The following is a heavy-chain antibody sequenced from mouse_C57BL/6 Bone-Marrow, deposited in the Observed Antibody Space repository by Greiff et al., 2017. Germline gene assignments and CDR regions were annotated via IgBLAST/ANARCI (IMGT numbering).Heavy chain of an antibody. D-gene: IGHD4-1*01. V-gene: IGHV14-4*01. J-gene: IGHJ1*03. Sequence: VQLQQSGAELVRPGASVKLSCTASGFNIKDDYMHWVKQRPEQGLEWIGWIGPENGGIAFASKFPGKATITADTSSNTAYLQLSSLTSEDTAVYYCTTLTGWYFDVWGTGTTVTVSS. CDR3: TTLTGWYFDV. CDR2: IGPENGGI. CDR1: GFNIKDDY.